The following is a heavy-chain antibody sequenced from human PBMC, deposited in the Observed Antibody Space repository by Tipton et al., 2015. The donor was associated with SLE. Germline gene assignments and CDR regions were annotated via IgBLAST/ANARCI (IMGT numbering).Heavy chain of an antibody. CDR1: GFTVLNYG. V-gene: IGHV3-23*03. D-gene: IGHD4-23*01. J-gene: IGHJ6*02. CDR3: AKARGVVTRGMDV. Sequence: GSLRLSCVGSGFTVLNYGMNWVRQAPGKGLEWVSVLYAGGATDYADSVKGRFSISRDNSKNTVFLHMNSLRPEDTAIYYCAKARGVVTRGMDVWGQGTTVTVSS. CDR2: LYAGGAT.